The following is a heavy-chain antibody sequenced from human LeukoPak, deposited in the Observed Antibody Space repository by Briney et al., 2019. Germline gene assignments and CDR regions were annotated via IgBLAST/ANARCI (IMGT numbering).Heavy chain of an antibody. CDR1: GYSFTKFG. Sequence: ASVKVSCKASGYSFTKFGISWVRQAPGRGLEWVGWIYNGNTKYTQSLQGRVTMTTDTSTSTDYMELRSLISDDTAVYYCARGSSWTEGFDPWGQGTLVTVSS. CDR2: IYNGNT. J-gene: IGHJ5*02. V-gene: IGHV1-18*01. CDR3: ARGSSWTEGFDP. D-gene: IGHD3/OR15-3a*01.